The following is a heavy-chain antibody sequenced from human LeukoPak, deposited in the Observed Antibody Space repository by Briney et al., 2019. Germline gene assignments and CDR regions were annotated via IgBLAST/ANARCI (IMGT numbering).Heavy chain of an antibody. J-gene: IGHJ6*03. CDR2: INPTSGGT. Sequence: ASVKVSCKASGYTFIGYYLHWVRQAPGQGLEWMGWINPTSGGTNYAQKFQDRVTMTRDTSINTAYMELSRLTSDDTAVYYCARVTKSYYYYDYMDVWGNGTTVTVSS. CDR1: GYTFIGYY. V-gene: IGHV1-2*02. D-gene: IGHD4-11*01. CDR3: ARVTKSYYYYDYMDV.